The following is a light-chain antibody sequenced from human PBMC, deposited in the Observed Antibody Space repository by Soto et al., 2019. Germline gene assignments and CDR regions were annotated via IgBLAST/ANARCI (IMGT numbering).Light chain of an antibody. J-gene: IGLJ1*01. CDR2: DVS. CDR3: SSYSSSTTRCV. CDR1: SSDVGGYNY. V-gene: IGLV2-14*01. Sequence: QSVLTQPASVSGSPGQSITISCTGTSSDVGGYNYVSWYQQHPGRAPKLMIYDVSNRPLGVSTRFSGSKSGNTASLTISGLQAEDEADYYCSSYSSSTTRCVFGTGTKVTVL.